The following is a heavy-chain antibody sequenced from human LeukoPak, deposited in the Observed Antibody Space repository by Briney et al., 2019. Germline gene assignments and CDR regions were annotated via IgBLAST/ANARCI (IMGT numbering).Heavy chain of an antibody. D-gene: IGHD3-22*01. Sequence: SETLSLTCTVSGGSISSSSYYWGWIRQPPGKGLEWIGSIYYSGSTYYNPSLKSRVTISVDTSKNQFSLKLSSVTAADTAVYYCARLSYGTAITMIVVVTTQGAFDIWGQGTMVTVSS. CDR3: ARLSYGTAITMIVVVTTQGAFDI. CDR2: IYYSGST. CDR1: GGSISSSSYY. V-gene: IGHV4-39*01. J-gene: IGHJ3*02.